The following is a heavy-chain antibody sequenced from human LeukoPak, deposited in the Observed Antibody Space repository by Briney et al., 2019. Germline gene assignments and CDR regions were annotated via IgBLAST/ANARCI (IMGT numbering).Heavy chain of an antibody. CDR2: ISSNGGST. V-gene: IGHV3-64*01. Sequence: GGSLRLSCAASGFTFSSYAMYWVRQAPGKGLEYVSAISSNGGSTYYANSVKGRFTISRDNSKNTLYLQMGSLRAEDMAVYYCARGGGYSGYDEDYYYYYMDVWGKGTTVTVSS. D-gene: IGHD5-12*01. CDR3: ARGGGYSGYDEDYYYYYMDV. J-gene: IGHJ6*03. CDR1: GFTFSSYA.